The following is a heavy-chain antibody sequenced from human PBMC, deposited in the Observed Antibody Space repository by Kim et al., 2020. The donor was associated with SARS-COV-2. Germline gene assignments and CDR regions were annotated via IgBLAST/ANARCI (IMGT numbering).Heavy chain of an antibody. CDR3: MRDPGTY. Sequence: GGSLRLSCVASGFIIRTYWMTWVRQPPGKGLEWVGNIKEDGSEPYYAASVKGRFTIFRDNAKNSLYLQMISLRAADTAVYYCMRDPGTYWAQATLAIVSS. V-gene: IGHV3-7*01. CDR2: IKEDGSEP. J-gene: IGHJ4*02. CDR1: GFIIRTYW. D-gene: IGHD3-10*01.